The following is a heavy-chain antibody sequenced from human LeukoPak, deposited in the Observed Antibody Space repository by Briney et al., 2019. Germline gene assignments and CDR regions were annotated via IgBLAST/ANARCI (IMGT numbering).Heavy chain of an antibody. J-gene: IGHJ4*02. CDR1: GDRVSSNSAT. Sequence: SQTLSLTCAISGDRVSSNSATWNWIRQSPSRGLEWLGRTYYRSKWKNDYAVSVKSRITFNPDTSKYQFFLQLNSVTPEDTAVYYCVRGRDTAMGSWGQGTLVTVSS. V-gene: IGHV6-1*01. D-gene: IGHD5-18*01. CDR2: TYYRSKWKN. CDR3: VRGRDTAMGS.